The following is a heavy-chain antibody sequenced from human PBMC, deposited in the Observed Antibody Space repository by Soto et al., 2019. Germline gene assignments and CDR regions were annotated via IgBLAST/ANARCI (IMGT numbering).Heavy chain of an antibody. Sequence: PGGSLRLSCVGSGFTFSSNWMTWVRQAPGKGLEWVGNIRQDGSEKNYVDSVKGRFTISRDNAKNSLYLQMNSLRAEDTAVYYCARDFPNYGSGSPGDYYYYGMDVWGQGTTVTVSS. CDR3: ARDFPNYGSGSPGDYYYYGMDV. J-gene: IGHJ6*02. D-gene: IGHD3-10*01. CDR1: GFTFSSNW. V-gene: IGHV3-7*01. CDR2: IRQDGSEK.